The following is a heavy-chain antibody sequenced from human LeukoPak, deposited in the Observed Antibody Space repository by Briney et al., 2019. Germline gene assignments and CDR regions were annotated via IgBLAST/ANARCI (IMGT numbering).Heavy chain of an antibody. D-gene: IGHD6-13*01. V-gene: IGHV3-48*01. CDR3: ARAGTKYTSSWLNYYYMDV. J-gene: IGHJ6*03. CDR2: ISSSRNTI. CDR1: GFSFSSYS. Sequence: GGSLRLSCAASGFSFSSYSMNWVRQAPGKGLEWVSYISSSRNTIYYADSVKGRFTISRDNAKNSLYLQMNSLRAEDTAVYYCARAGTKYTSSWLNYYYMDVWGKGTTVTVSS.